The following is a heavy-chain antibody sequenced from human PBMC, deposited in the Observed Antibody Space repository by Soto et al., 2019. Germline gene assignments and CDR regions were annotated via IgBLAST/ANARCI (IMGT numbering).Heavy chain of an antibody. CDR2: IYHTGTT. Sequence: SETLSLTCSVSGGAISSIDYFWSWIRQPPGKGLEWIGFIYHTGTTYYNPSLRSRVTIXXXXSXSXFXMXXXSVAXADTALYYCARVMAAMQNWLDPWGQGTLVTVSS. CDR1: GGAISSIDYF. J-gene: IGHJ5*02. V-gene: IGHV4-30-4*01. CDR3: ARVMAAMQNWLDP. D-gene: IGHD2-2*01.